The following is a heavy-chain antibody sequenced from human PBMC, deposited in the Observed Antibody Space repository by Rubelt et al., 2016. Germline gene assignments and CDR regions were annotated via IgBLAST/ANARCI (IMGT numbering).Heavy chain of an antibody. CDR1: GIPFSTDV. V-gene: IGHV3-74*01. CDR3: TTDSGGFGGK. J-gene: IGHJ4*02. Sequence: GPLRLSCAASGIPFSTDVMHWVRQAPGKGLVWVSRIHGNARSTTYADSVKGRFTTSTDNAKKTLFLQMNSLTAEDTAVYYCTTDSGGFGGKWGQGTQVTVSS. CDR2: IHGNARST. D-gene: IGHD3-10*01.